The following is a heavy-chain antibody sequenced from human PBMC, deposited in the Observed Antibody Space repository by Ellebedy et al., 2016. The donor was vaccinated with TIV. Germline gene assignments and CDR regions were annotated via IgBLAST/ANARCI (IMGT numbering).Heavy chain of an antibody. D-gene: IGHD1-26*01. V-gene: IGHV1-18*01. CDR2: TSGYNGNT. CDR3: ARGSGSYTNGMDV. J-gene: IGHJ6*02. Sequence: AASVKVSCKASGYTFSRYGISWVRQAPGQRLEWMGWTSGYNGNTNYAQKLQGRVTMTTDTSTNTAYMELRSLRSDDTAVYFCARGSGSYTNGMDVWGQGTTVTVS. CDR1: GYTFSRYG.